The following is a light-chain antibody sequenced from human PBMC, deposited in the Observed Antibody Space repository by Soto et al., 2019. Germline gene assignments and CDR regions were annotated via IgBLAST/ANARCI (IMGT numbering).Light chain of an antibody. V-gene: IGLV2-14*01. J-gene: IGLJ3*02. Sequence: QSALTQPASVSGSPGQSVTISCSGSSSDVGAYNYVSWYQRHPGKAPKLMIYDVTNRPSGVSNRFSGSKSGNTASLTISGLQAEDEADYFCSSYTSSSTVVFGGGIKLTVL. CDR2: DVT. CDR1: SSDVGAYNY. CDR3: SSYTSSSTVV.